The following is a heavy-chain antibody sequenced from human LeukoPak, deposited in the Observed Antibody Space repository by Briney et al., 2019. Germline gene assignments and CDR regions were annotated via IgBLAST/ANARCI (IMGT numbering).Heavy chain of an antibody. J-gene: IGHJ4*02. CDR2: IRYDGTSK. CDR3: AKETRGSYSDY. V-gene: IGHV3-30*02. D-gene: IGHD1-26*01. CDR1: GFTFSSSG. Sequence: GGSLRLSCAASGFTFSSSGMHWVRQAPGKGLEWVAFIRYDGTSKYYADSVKGRFTITRDNSKNTVYLQMNSLRAEHTAVCYCAKETRGSYSDYWGQGTLVTVSS.